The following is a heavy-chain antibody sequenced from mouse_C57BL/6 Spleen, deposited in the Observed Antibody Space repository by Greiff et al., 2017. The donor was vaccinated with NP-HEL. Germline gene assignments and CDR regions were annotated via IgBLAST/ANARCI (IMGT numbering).Heavy chain of an antibody. J-gene: IGHJ4*01. D-gene: IGHD1-1*01. CDR3: VRERGTTDYYAMDY. CDR1: GFTFNTYA. CDR2: IRSKSSNYAT. V-gene: IGHV10-3*01. Sequence: EVQLVESGGGLVQPKGSLKLSCAASGFTFNTYAMHWVRQAPGKGLEWVARIRSKSSNYATYYADSVKDRFTISRDDSQSMLYLQMNNLKTEDTAMYYCVRERGTTDYYAMDYWGQGTSVTVSS.